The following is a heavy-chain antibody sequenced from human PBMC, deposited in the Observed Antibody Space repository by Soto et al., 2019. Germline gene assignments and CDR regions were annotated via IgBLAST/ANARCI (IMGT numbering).Heavy chain of an antibody. Sequence: PGGSLRLSCAASGFTFSGSAIHLVRQASGRGLEWVGRIRSKANSHATAYAASVEGRFTISRDDSKNTAYLQMNSLKTEDTAVYYCTRLTGYSSGWANDYWGQGT. D-gene: IGHD6-19*01. CDR1: GFTFSGSA. V-gene: IGHV3-73*01. J-gene: IGHJ4*02. CDR3: TRLTGYSSGWANDY. CDR2: IRSKANSHAT.